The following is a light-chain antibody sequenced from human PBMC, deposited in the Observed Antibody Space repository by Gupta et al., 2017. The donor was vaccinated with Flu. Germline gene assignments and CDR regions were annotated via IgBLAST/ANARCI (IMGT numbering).Light chain of an antibody. CDR1: QSIGRW. V-gene: IGKV1-5*03. CDR2: QPS. CDR3: QQEDSYFRT. Sequence: PSTLSASVRDRVTITCLASQSIGRWLAWNQQKPGKAPTLLIYQPSTLDSGVPSRFSGSGSVTXFTLTIXSLPPDDFATSFCQQEDSYFRTFGXGTKVEVE. J-gene: IGKJ1*01.